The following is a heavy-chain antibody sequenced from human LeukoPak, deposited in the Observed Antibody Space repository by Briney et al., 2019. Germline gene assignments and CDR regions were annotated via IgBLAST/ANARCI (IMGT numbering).Heavy chain of an antibody. V-gene: IGHV4-30-2*01. Sequence: SETLSLTCTVSGGSISSGGYYWGWIRQPPGKGLEWIGYISHSGTTYYNPSLKSRVTISVDRSKNQFSLKLSSVTAADTAVYYCASDPRYWGQGILVTVSS. CDR1: GGSISSGGYY. J-gene: IGHJ4*02. CDR3: ASDPRY. CDR2: ISHSGTT.